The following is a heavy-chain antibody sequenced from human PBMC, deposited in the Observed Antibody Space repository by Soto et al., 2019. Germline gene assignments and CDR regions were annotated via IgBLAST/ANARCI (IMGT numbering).Heavy chain of an antibody. CDR1: GFTFSSYA. CDR2: ISYDGSNK. J-gene: IGHJ6*02. D-gene: IGHD5-18*01. Sequence: QVQLVESGGGVVQPGRSLRLSCAASGFTFSSYAMHWVRQAPGTGLEWVAVISYDGSNKYYADSVKGRFTISRDNSKNTLYLQMNSLRAEDTAVYYCARDRDTAMAYYYYYGMDVWGQGTTVTVAS. V-gene: IGHV3-30-3*01. CDR3: ARDRDTAMAYYYYYGMDV.